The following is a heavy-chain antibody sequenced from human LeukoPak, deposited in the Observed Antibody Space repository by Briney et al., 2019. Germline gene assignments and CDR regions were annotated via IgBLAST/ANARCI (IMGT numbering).Heavy chain of an antibody. CDR3: ARTSRDGYNRAYYFDY. CDR2: TYTSGST. Sequence: SSETLSLTCTVSGGSISSYYWSWIRQPAGKGLEWIGRTYTSGSTNYNPSLKSRVTMSVDTSKNQFSLKLSSVTAADTAVYYCARTSRDGYNRAYYFDYWGQGTLVTVSS. D-gene: IGHD5-24*01. J-gene: IGHJ4*02. V-gene: IGHV4-4*07. CDR1: GGSISSYY.